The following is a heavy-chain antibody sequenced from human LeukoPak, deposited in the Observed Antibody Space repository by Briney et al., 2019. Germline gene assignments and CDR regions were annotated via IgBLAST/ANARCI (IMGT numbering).Heavy chain of an antibody. J-gene: IGHJ4*02. CDR3: ARQTTVVTPPIY. CDR2: IYYSGST. CDR1: GCSISSGDYY. Sequence: SQTLSLTCTVSGCSISSGDYYWSWIRQPPGKGLEWIGSIYYSGSTYYNPSLKSRVTISVDTSKNQFSLKLSSVTAADTAVYYCARQTTVVTPPIYWGQGTLATVSS. D-gene: IGHD4-23*01. V-gene: IGHV4-39*01.